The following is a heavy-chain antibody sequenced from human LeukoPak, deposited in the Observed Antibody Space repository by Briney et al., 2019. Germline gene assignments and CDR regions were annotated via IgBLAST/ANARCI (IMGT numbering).Heavy chain of an antibody. V-gene: IGHV4-39*07. CDR2: IFYSGST. J-gene: IGHJ6*03. CDR1: SGSISTSNYY. CDR3: ARGLPYDFWSGYYYYYYMDV. Sequence: PSETLSLTCTVSSGSISTSNYYWGWVRQPPGKALEWIGNIFYSGSTYYNPSLKSRVTISVDTSKNQFSLKLSSVTAADTAVYYCARGLPYDFWSGYYYYYYMDVWGKGTTVTVSS. D-gene: IGHD3-3*01.